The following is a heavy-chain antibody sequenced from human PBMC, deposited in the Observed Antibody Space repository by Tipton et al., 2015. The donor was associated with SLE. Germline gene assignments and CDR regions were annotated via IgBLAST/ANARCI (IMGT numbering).Heavy chain of an antibody. CDR3: ARGGWSSSPELDY. CDR2: INPNSGGT. J-gene: IGHJ4*02. D-gene: IGHD6-6*01. V-gene: IGHV1-2*06. Sequence: QVQLVQSGPEVKKPGSPVKVSCKASGGTFSSYAISWVRQAPGQGLEWMGRINPNSGGTNYAQKFQGRVTMTRDTSISTAYMELSRLRSDDTAVYYCARGGWSSSPELDYWGQGTLVTVSS. CDR1: GGTFSSYA.